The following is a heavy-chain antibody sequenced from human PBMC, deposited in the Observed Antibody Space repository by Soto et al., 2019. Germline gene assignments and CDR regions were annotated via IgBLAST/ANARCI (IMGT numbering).Heavy chain of an antibody. CDR3: ARKATVTTCFDY. D-gene: IGHD4-17*01. CDR1: GGSISSGGYY. CDR2: IYYSGST. V-gene: IGHV4-31*03. Sequence: QVQLQESGPGLVKPSQTLSLTCTVSGGSISSGGYYWSWIRQHPGKGLEWIGYIYYSGSTYYNPSLXSXXTISVDTSKNQFSLKLSSVTAAATAVYYCARKATVTTCFDYWGQGTLVTVSS. J-gene: IGHJ4*02.